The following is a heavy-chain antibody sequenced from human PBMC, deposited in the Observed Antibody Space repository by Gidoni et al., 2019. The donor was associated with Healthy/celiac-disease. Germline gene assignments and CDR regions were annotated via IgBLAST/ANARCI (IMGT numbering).Heavy chain of an antibody. CDR2: INHSGST. D-gene: IGHD1-26*01. CDR1: GGSFSGYY. CDR3: ARGHSGPFDY. V-gene: IGHV4-34*01. J-gene: IGHJ4*02. Sequence: QVQLQQWGAGLWKPTETLSRTGAVYGGSFSGYYWSWIRQPPGKGLEWIGEINHSGSTNYNPSLQSRVTISVDTSQIPFSLKLSSVTAADTSVYYCARGHSGPFDYWGQGTLVTVSS.